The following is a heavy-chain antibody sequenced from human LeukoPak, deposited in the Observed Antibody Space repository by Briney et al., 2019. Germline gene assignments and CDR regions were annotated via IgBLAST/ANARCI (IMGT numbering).Heavy chain of an antibody. CDR2: ISFHGSDT. J-gene: IGHJ4*02. CDR1: GFILRNYA. V-gene: IGHV3-30*04. Sequence: GGSLRLSCAASGFILRNYAMHWVRQAPGKGLEWVAVISFHGSDTYYADSVKGRFTFSRDNSKNTLYLQMNSLRADDTAVYYCAGNWNCDYWGQVALLTVSS. CDR3: AGNWNCDY. D-gene: IGHD1-1*01.